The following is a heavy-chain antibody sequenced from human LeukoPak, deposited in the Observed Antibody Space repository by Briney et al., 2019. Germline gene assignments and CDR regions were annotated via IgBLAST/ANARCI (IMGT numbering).Heavy chain of an antibody. D-gene: IGHD6-13*01. V-gene: IGHV3-33*01. CDR2: IWYDGSNK. CDR1: GLIFSTYG. Sequence: PGGSLRLSCAASGLIFSTYGMHWVRQAPGKGLEWVAVIWYDGSNKYYADSVKGRFTISRDNSKNTLYLQMNSLRAEDTAVYYCARDLYSSSWYGAFDIWGQGTMVTVSS. J-gene: IGHJ3*02. CDR3: ARDLYSSSWYGAFDI.